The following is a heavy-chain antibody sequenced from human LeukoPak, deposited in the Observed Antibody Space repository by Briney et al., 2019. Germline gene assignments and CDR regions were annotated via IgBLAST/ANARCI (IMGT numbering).Heavy chain of an antibody. V-gene: IGHV3-23*01. CDR2: ISGSGGST. Sequence: GGSLRLSCAASGFTFSGYAMSWVRQAPGKGLEWVSAISGSGGSTYYADSVKGRFTISRDNSKNTLYLQMNSLRAEDTAVYYCASSAPYYYYYYTDVWGKGTTATVSS. CDR1: GFTFSGYA. J-gene: IGHJ6*03. D-gene: IGHD2-21*01. CDR3: ASSAPYYYYYYTDV.